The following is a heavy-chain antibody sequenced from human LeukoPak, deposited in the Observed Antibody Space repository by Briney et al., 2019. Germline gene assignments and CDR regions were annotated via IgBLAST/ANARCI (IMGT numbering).Heavy chain of an antibody. V-gene: IGHV5-51*01. Sequence: GESLKISCEGSGYIFTSYWIGWVRRLPGKGLEWMGIIYPGDSDTRYSPSFQGQVTISADKSISTAYLQWSSLKASDTAMYYCAGLRTFSGYDPDFDYWGQGTLVTVSS. CDR1: GYIFTSYW. J-gene: IGHJ4*02. CDR2: IYPGDSDT. D-gene: IGHD5-12*01. CDR3: AGLRTFSGYDPDFDY.